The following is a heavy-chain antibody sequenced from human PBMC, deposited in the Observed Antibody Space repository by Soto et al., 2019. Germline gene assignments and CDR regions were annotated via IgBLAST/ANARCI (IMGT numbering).Heavy chain of an antibody. CDR1: GGSFSGYY. CDR2: INHSGST. CDR3: ARGGGYCSSTSCYPMVGFDP. J-gene: IGHJ5*02. D-gene: IGHD2-2*01. V-gene: IGHV4-34*01. Sequence: QVQLQQWGAGLLKPSETLSLTCAVYGGSFSGYYWSWIRQPPGKGLEWIGEINHSGSTNYNPSLKSRVTISVDTSKNQFSLKLSSVTAADTAVYYCARGGGYCSSTSCYPMVGFDPWGQGTLVTVSS.